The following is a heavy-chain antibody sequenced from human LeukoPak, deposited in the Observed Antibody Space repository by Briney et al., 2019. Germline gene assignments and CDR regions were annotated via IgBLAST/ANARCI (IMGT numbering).Heavy chain of an antibody. D-gene: IGHD3-10*01. CDR1: GFTFSSYA. CDR3: AKESWGVTVIDY. V-gene: IGHV3-23*01. J-gene: IGHJ4*02. CDR2: ISNSGGDT. Sequence: GGSLRLSCAASGFTFSSYAMSWVRQAPGKGLEWVAAISNSGGDTFYSDSVKGRFTISRDNSKNTLYLQMNSLRAEDTAVYYCAKESWGVTVIDYWGQGTLVTVSS.